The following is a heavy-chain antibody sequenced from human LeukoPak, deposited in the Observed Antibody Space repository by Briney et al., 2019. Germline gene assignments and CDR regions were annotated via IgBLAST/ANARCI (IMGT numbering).Heavy chain of an antibody. D-gene: IGHD4/OR15-4a*01. CDR3: ARLSYGAFDY. Sequence: GRSLRLSCAASGFTFSSYGMNWVRQAPGKGLEWVSSISGSTNVMYYADSVKGRFTISTDDAKNSLYLQMNSLRAEDTALYYCARLSYGAFDYWGQGTLVTVSS. CDR1: GFTFSSYG. CDR2: ISGSTNVM. V-gene: IGHV3-21*01. J-gene: IGHJ4*02.